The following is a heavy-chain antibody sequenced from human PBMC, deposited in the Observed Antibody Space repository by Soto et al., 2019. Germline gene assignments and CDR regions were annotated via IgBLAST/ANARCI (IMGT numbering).Heavy chain of an antibody. J-gene: IGHJ4*02. CDR3: ARRVRYGYYFDY. Sequence: PSETLSLTCTVSGGSISSSSYYWGWIRQPPGKGLEWIGSIYYSGSTYYNPSLKSRVTISVDTSKNQFSLKLSSVTAADTAVYYCARRVRYGYYFDYWGQGTLVTAPQ. V-gene: IGHV4-39*01. CDR2: IYYSGST. CDR1: GGSISSSSYY. D-gene: IGHD3-10*01.